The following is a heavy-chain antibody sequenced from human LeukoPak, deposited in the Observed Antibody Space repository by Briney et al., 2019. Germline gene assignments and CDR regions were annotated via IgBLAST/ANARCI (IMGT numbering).Heavy chain of an antibody. V-gene: IGHV5-10-1*01. D-gene: IGHD2-2*03. CDR3: ARLDIVVVPAASSSMDV. CDR2: IDPSDSYT. CDR1: GYSLTSYW. Sequence: GESLKISCKGSGYSLTSYWISWVRQMPGKGLEWMGRIDPSDSYTNYSPSFQGHVTISADKSISTAYLQWSSLKASDTAMYYCARLDIVVVPAASSSMDVWGKGTTVTVSS. J-gene: IGHJ6*04.